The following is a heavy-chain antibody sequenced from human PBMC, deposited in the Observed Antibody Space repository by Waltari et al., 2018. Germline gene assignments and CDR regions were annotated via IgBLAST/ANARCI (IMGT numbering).Heavy chain of an antibody. Sequence: QVQLVESGGGVVQPGRSLRLSCAASGFPFSSYAMHWVRQAPGKGLERVAVISYDGSNKYYADSVKGRFTISRDNSKNTLYLQMNSLRAEDTAVYYCAREFTSGTMVQGVASAAFDIWGQGTMVTVSS. CDR1: GFPFSSYA. D-gene: IGHD3-10*01. J-gene: IGHJ3*02. CDR3: AREFTSGTMVQGVASAAFDI. CDR2: ISYDGSNK. V-gene: IGHV3-30-3*01.